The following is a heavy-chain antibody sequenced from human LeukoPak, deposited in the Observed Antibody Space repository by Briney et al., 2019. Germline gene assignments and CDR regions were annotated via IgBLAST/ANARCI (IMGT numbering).Heavy chain of an antibody. Sequence: GGSLRLSCAASGFTFSSYAMSWVRQAPGKGLEWVSAISGSGGSTYYADSVKGRFTISRDNSKNTLYLQMNSLRAEDTAVYYCAKVPVRGYSYGYKRGYFDYWGQGTLVTVSS. CDR2: ISGSGGST. D-gene: IGHD5-18*01. J-gene: IGHJ4*02. CDR1: GFTFSSYA. CDR3: AKVPVRGYSYGYKRGYFDY. V-gene: IGHV3-23*01.